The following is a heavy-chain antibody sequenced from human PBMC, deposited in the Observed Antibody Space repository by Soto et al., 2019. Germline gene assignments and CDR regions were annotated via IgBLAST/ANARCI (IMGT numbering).Heavy chain of an antibody. D-gene: IGHD3-3*01. CDR2: ILPVSAPP. J-gene: IGHJ4*02. Sequence: SVKVSCKPSGGTLNNYAINWVRQAPGQGLEWMGGILPVSAPPDYAQKFQGRVSITADHSTSTVYMELSRLKSDDTAVYFCATDSNYDVSNSFWGQGTLVTVSS. CDR1: GGTLNNYA. CDR3: ATDSNYDVSNSF. V-gene: IGHV1-69*13.